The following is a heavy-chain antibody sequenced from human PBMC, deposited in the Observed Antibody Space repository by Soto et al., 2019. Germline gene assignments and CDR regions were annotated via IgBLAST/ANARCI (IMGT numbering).Heavy chain of an antibody. CDR1: GFTFSNAW. CDR3: TTDDSIPFSSDYYDSSGYLFDY. Sequence: EVQLVESGGGLVKPGGSLRLSCAASGFTFSNAWMSWVRQAPGKGLEWVGRIKSKTVGGTTDYDAPVKGRFTISRDDSKNTLYLQMNSLKTEDTAVYYCTTDDSIPFSSDYYDSSGYLFDYWGQGTLFTVSS. V-gene: IGHV3-15*01. J-gene: IGHJ4*02. CDR2: IKSKTVGGTT. D-gene: IGHD3-22*01.